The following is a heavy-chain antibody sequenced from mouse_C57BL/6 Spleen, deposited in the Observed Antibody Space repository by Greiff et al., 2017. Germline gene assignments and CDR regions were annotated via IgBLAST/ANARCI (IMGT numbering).Heavy chain of an antibody. CDR3: ARIAGGNTRSRGYYFDY. D-gene: IGHD5-1-1*01. CDR1: GFSLSTFGMG. J-gene: IGHJ2*01. V-gene: IGHV8-8*01. CDR2: IWWDDDK. Sequence: QVTLKVSGPGILQPSQTLSLTCSFSGFSLSTFGMGVGWIRQPSGKGLEWLAHIWWDDDKYYNPALKSRLTISKDPSKNQLFLKIANVDTEDTATYYCARIAGGNTRSRGYYFDYWGQGTTRTVSA.